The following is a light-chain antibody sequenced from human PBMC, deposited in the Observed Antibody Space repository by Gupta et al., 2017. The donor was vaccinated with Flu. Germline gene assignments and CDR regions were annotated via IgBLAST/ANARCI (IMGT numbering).Light chain of an antibody. Sequence: QLVLPQSPPDSASLGAPVKLTCTLSSGHSRNTAAWHQQRPEKGPRYLMKLNSDGSHNKGGGIPDRFSGSSSGAERYLTISILQSEDEAEYYFQTWDTAGNWVFGGGTTLTVL. CDR3: QTWDTAGNWV. V-gene: IGLV4-69*02. CDR2: LNSDGSH. J-gene: IGLJ3*02. CDR1: SGHSRNT.